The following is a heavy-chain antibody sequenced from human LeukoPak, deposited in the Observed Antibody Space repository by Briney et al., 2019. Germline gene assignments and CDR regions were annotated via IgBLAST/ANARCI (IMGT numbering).Heavy chain of an antibody. CDR3: ARRSQRGITFGGAKFDP. Sequence: SETLSLTCAVYGGSFSGYYWSWIRQPPGKGLEWIGEINHSGSTNYNPSLKSRVTISVDTSKNQFSLKLSSVTAADTAVYYCARRSQRGITFGGAKFDPWGQGTLVTVSS. CDR2: INHSGST. D-gene: IGHD3-16*01. CDR1: GGSFSGYY. V-gene: IGHV4-34*01. J-gene: IGHJ5*02.